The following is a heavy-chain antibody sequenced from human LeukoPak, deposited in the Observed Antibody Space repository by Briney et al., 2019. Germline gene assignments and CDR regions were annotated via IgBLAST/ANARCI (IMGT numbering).Heavy chain of an antibody. D-gene: IGHD1-26*01. J-gene: IGHJ4*02. Sequence: SETLSLTCTVSGGSISSYYWSWIRQPPGKGLEWIGYIYYSGSTNYNPSLKSRVTISVDTSKNQFSLKLTSVTATDTAVYYCARQDHSGTYLFDYWGQGTLVTVSS. V-gene: IGHV4-59*08. CDR1: GGSISSYY. CDR2: IYYSGST. CDR3: ARQDHSGTYLFDY.